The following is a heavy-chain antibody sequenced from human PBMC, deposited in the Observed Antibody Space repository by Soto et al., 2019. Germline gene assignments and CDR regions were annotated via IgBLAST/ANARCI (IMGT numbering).Heavy chain of an antibody. CDR2: LSGSGGST. V-gene: IGHV3-23*01. CDR1: GFTFSSDA. J-gene: IGHJ4*02. D-gene: IGHD5-12*01. CDR3: AKDMNIVATPGFDY. Sequence: EVQLLESGGGLVQPGGSLRLSCAASGFTFSSDAMSWFRQAPGKGLEWVSALSGSGGSTYYADSVKGRFTISRDNSKNTLDLEMNSLRAEDTAVYYCAKDMNIVATPGFDYWGQGTLVTVSS.